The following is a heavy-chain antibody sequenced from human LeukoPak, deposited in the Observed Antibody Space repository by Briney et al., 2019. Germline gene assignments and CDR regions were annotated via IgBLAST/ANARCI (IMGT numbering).Heavy chain of an antibody. CDR1: GFTFSSYW. Sequence: GGSLRLSCAASGFTFSSYWMSWVRQAPGKGLEWVANIKQDGSEKYYVDSVKGRFTISRGNAKNSLYLQMNSLRAEDTAVYYCARTTEELLPDYWGQGTLVTVSS. CDR3: ARTTEELLPDY. V-gene: IGHV3-7*02. D-gene: IGHD3-10*01. J-gene: IGHJ4*02. CDR2: IKQDGSEK.